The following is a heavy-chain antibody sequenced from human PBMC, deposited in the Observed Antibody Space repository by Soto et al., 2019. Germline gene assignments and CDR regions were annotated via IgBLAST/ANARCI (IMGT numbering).Heavy chain of an antibody. CDR2: ISGSGRST. J-gene: IGHJ4*02. Sequence: EVQLLESGGGLVQPGGSLRLSCAASGFTFSSYAMSWVRQAPGKGLEWVSAISGSGRSTYYADSVKGRFTISGDNSKSTLYLQMNSLSAEDTAVYYCAKDRTGITFGGGGLDYWGQGTLVTVST. V-gene: IGHV3-23*01. D-gene: IGHD3-16*01. CDR1: GFTFSSYA. CDR3: AKDRTGITFGGGGLDY.